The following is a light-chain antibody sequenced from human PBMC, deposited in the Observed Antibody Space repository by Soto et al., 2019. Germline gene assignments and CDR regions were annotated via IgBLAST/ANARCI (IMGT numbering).Light chain of an antibody. V-gene: IGLV4-60*02. CDR3: ETWDSRGV. J-gene: IGLJ3*02. Sequence: QPVLTQSSSASASLGSSVKLTCTLSSGHSTYIIAWHQQQPGKAPRFLMKLEGSGSYIKGSGVPDRFSASSSGADRYLTISNLQFEDEADYFCETWDSRGVFGGGTKVTVL. CDR2: LEGSGSY. CDR1: SGHSTYI.